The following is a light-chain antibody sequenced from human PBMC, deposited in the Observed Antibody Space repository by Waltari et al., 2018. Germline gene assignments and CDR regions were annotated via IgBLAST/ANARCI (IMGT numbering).Light chain of an antibody. V-gene: IGLV4-69*01. CDR1: SGHSSYT. CDR3: QTWGTGIHVV. J-gene: IGLJ2*01. Sequence: QLVLTQSPSASASLGASVKLTCTLSSGHSSYTIAWHQQQPEKGPRYLMKVNSDGSHSKGDGFPARFSGSSSGAERYLTISSLQSEDEADYYCQTWGTGIHVVFGGGTKLTVL. CDR2: VNSDGSH.